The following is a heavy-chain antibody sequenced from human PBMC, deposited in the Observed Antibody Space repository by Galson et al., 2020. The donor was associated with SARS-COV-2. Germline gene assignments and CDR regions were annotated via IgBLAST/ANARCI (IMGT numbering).Heavy chain of an antibody. CDR3: AREPIAVAGTPC. J-gene: IGHJ4*02. CDR1: GGSISIGTYY. Sequence: SETLSLTCTVSGGSISIGTYYWSWIRQPAGKGLEWIGRIYSSGSPTYNPSLKSRVTISVDTSKNQFSLKLSSVTAADTAVYYCAREPIAVAGTPCWGQGTLVTVSS. D-gene: IGHD6-19*01. CDR2: IYSSGSP. V-gene: IGHV4-61*02.